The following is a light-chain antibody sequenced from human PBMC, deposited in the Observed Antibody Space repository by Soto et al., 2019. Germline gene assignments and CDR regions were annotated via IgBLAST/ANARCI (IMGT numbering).Light chain of an antibody. CDR3: QDYGSSRT. CDR1: QSVSSSY. Sequence: EIVLTQSPGTLSLSPGERATLSCRASQSVSSSYLAWYQQKPGQAPRLLIYGASSRATGIPDRFSGSGSGTDFTLTINRLEPEDFEVYYCQDYGSSRTFGQGTKVDIK. V-gene: IGKV3-20*01. CDR2: GAS. J-gene: IGKJ1*01.